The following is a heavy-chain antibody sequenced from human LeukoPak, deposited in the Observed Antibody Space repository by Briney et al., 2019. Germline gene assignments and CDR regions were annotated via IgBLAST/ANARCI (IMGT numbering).Heavy chain of an antibody. CDR1: GVSISSYY. J-gene: IGHJ4*02. V-gene: IGHV4-4*07. D-gene: IGHD1-26*01. CDR2: IYTSGST. Sequence: SETLSLTCTISGVSISSYYWNWIRQPAGKGLEWIGRIYTSGSTNYNPSLKGRVTIPLDTYNNQFSLELISVTAADAAVYYCARGASSYYHYLDSWGQGTLVTVSS. CDR3: ARGASSYYHYLDS.